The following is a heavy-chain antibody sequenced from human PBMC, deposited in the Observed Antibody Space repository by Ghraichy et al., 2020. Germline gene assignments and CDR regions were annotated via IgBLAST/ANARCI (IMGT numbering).Heavy chain of an antibody. CDR2: IKQDGSEQ. J-gene: IGHJ1*01. CDR1: GFMFSTYW. D-gene: IGHD6-19*01. V-gene: IGHV3-7*01. Sequence: GESLNISCAGSGFMFSTYWMSWVRQAPGKGLEWVANIKQDGSEQYYVDSVKGRFTISRDNAKNLLTLQMHNLRVEDTGVYYCARENVAVPGEGWGQGTLVTVSS. CDR3: ARENVAVPGEG.